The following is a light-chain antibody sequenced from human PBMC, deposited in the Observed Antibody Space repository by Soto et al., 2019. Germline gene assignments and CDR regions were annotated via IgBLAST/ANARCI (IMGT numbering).Light chain of an antibody. J-gene: IGLJ2*01. Sequence: QSVLTQPASVSGSPGQSITISCTGTSSDVGGYKYVSWYQQHPGKTPKLLIYEVSNRPSGVSNRFSGSKSGNTAFLTISGLQAEDEADYYCTSYTSSATGVFGGGTKVTVL. CDR3: TSYTSSATGV. CDR2: EVS. V-gene: IGLV2-14*01. CDR1: SSDVGGYKY.